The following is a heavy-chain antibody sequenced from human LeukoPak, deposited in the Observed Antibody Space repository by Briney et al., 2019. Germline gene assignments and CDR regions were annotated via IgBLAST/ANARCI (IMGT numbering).Heavy chain of an antibody. J-gene: IGHJ4*02. D-gene: IGHD3-22*01. CDR2: ISAYNSNT. CDR1: GYTFTSYG. CDR3: ARVYDSSGYYWDYLDY. Sequence: ASVKVSCKASGYTFTSYGISWVRQAPGQGLEWMGWISAYNSNTNYAQKLQGRVTMTTDTSTSTAYMELRSLRSDDTAVYYCARVYDSSGYYWDYLDYWGQGTLVTVSS. V-gene: IGHV1-18*01.